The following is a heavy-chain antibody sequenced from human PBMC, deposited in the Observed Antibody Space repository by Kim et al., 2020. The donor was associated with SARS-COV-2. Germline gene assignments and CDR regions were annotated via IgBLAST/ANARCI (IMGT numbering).Heavy chain of an antibody. J-gene: IGHJ4*02. CDR3: ERDVAGQYGE. Sequence: RKTDANTEEDRSSISRDNSKNTLYLQMDSLSAEDTAVYYCERDVAGQYGEWGQGTLVTVSS. CDR2: RK. D-gene: IGHD3-10*01. V-gene: IGHV3-74*03.